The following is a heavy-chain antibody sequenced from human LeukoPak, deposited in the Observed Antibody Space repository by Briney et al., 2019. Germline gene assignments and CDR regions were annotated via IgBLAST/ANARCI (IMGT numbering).Heavy chain of an antibody. CDR3: ARVLVVVIQFEYYFDY. Sequence: GGSLRLSCAASGFTFSDYYMSWIRQAPGKGLEWVSYISSSGSTIYYADSVKGRFTISRDNAKNSLYLQMNSLRAEDTAVYYCARVLVVVIQFEYYFDYWGQGTLVTVSS. V-gene: IGHV3-11*01. CDR2: ISSSGSTI. CDR1: GFTFSDYY. D-gene: IGHD3-22*01. J-gene: IGHJ4*02.